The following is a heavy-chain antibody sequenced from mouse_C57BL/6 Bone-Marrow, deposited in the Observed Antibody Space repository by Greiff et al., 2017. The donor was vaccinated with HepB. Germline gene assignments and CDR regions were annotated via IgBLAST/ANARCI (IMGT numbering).Heavy chain of an antibody. J-gene: IGHJ1*03. V-gene: IGHV1-82*01. D-gene: IGHD1-1*01. CDR1: GYAFSSSW. CDR3: AGYYYGSSYWYFDV. CDR2: IYPGDGDT. Sequence: VKLQQSGPELVKPGASVKISCKASGYAFSSSWMNWVKQRPGKGLEWIGRIYPGDGDTNYNGKFKGKATLTAYKSSSTAYMQLSSLTSEDSAVYFCAGYYYGSSYWYFDVWGTGTTVTVSS.